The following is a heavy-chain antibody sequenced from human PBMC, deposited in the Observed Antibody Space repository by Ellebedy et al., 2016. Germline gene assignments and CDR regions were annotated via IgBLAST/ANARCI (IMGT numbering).Heavy chain of an antibody. CDR3: ASSTGYSS. J-gene: IGHJ4*02. D-gene: IGHD4-11*01. Sequence: ASVKVSCXASGDTLTSYEISWVRQAPGQGLGRMGWMNPHSDDTDYAQKSQGRVTMTRKTSVSTANKELSSLRSEGTAVYYCASSTGYSSWGQGTLVTVSS. CDR1: GDTLTSYE. V-gene: IGHV1-8*01. CDR2: MNPHSDDT.